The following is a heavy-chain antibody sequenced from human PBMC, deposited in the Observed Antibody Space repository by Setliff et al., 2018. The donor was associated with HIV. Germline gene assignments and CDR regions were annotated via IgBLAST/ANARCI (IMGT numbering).Heavy chain of an antibody. CDR2: IYTSGST. J-gene: IGHJ6*03. D-gene: IGHD1-1*01. Sequence: KTSETLSLTCTVSGGSLTGGAYYWSWIRQPAGKGLEWLGYIYTSGSTNYNPSLKSRVTISLDTSKNQFSLRLSSVTAADTAVYYCARALVNWNDDHSYYYYYMDVWGKGTTVTVSS. CDR3: ARALVNWNDDHSYYYYYMDV. CDR1: GGSLTGGAYY. V-gene: IGHV4-61*10.